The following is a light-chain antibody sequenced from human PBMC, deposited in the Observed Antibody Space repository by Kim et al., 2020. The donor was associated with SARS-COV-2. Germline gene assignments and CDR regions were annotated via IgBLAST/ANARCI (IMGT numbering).Light chain of an antibody. V-gene: IGKV3-15*01. Sequence: EIMMTQSPATLSVSPGERATLSCRASQSVTSNLAWYQQKPGQAPRLLIYGASTRATGIPARFSGSGSGTEFTLTISSLQSEDFAVYYCQQYNDWWTFGQGTKMDIK. CDR3: QQYNDWWT. J-gene: IGKJ1*01. CDR1: QSVTSN. CDR2: GAS.